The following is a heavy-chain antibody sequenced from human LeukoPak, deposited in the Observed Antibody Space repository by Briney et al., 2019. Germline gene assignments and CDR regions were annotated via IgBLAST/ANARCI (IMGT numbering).Heavy chain of an antibody. V-gene: IGHV4-39*01. J-gene: IGHJ6*02. D-gene: IGHD2-2*01. Sequence: SETLSLTCTVSGGSISSSGHYWGWIRQPPGKGPEWIGSLYYSGSTYYSPSLKSRVTISVDTSKNQFSLKLSSVTATDTAVYYCARHDCTTTSCLYFYGMDVWGQGTTVTVSS. CDR3: ARHDCTTTSCLYFYGMDV. CDR1: GGSISSSGHY. CDR2: LYYSGST.